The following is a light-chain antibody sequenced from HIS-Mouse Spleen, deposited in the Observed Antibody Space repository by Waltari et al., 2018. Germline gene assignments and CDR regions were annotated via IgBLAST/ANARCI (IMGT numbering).Light chain of an antibody. CDR3: CSYAGSSTYVV. Sequence: QSALTQPASVSGSPGQSITLPCTGTINDVGSYNLDPWYQHHPGKAPNRRIYEGCKRPSGVSNRFSGSKSGNTASLTISGLQAEDEAVYYCCSYAGSSTYVVFGGGTKLTVL. V-gene: IGLV2-23*01. CDR2: EGC. J-gene: IGLJ2*01. CDR1: INDVGSYNL.